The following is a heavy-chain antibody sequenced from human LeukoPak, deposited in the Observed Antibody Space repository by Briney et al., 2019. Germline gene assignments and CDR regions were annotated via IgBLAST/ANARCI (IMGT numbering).Heavy chain of an antibody. CDR1: GYTFTGYY. CDR3: ARGAIQLWLIGGGYFDY. J-gene: IGHJ4*02. CDR2: INPNSGGT. D-gene: IGHD5-18*01. Sequence: ASVKVSCKASGYTFTGYYMHWVRQAPGQGLEWMGWINPNSGGTNYAQKFQGWVTMTRDTSISTAYMELSRLRSDDTAVYYCARGAIQLWLIGGGYFDYWGQGTLVTVSP. V-gene: IGHV1-2*04.